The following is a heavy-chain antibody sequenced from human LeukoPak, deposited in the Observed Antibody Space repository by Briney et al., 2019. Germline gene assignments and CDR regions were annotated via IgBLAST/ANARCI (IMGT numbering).Heavy chain of an antibody. Sequence: GRSLRLSCAASGFTFDDYAMHWVRQAPGKGLEWVSGISWNSGSIGYADSVKGRFTISRDNAKNSLYLQMNSLRAEDTALYHCAKDAYYYDSSGYPRDWGQGTLVTVSS. CDR1: GFTFDDYA. D-gene: IGHD3-22*01. CDR3: AKDAYYYDSSGYPRD. CDR2: ISWNSGSI. V-gene: IGHV3-9*01. J-gene: IGHJ4*02.